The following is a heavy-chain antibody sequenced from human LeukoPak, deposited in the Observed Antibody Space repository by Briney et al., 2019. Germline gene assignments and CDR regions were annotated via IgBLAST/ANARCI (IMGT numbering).Heavy chain of an antibody. J-gene: IGHJ4*02. CDR1: GFTFSSYP. Sequence: PGGSLRLSCAASGFTFSSYPMSWVRQAPGNGLQWVSAISNGGGSAYYADSVKGRFTISRDNSKSTLYLQMDSLRADDTAIYYCAARPRLPPRVDYWGQGTLVTVSS. CDR2: ISNGGGSA. V-gene: IGHV3-23*01. CDR3: AARPRLPPRVDY.